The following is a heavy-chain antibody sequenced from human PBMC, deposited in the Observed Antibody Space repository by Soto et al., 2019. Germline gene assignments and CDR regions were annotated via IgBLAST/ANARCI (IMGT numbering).Heavy chain of an antibody. CDR2: ITTNSATI. V-gene: IGHV3-48*01. J-gene: IGHJ2*01. D-gene: IGHD3-10*01. Sequence: EVQLVESGGGLVQPGGSLRLSCVASGFTFSSYSLNWVRQAPGKGLEWVSHITTNSATIYYADSVRGRFTISRDNAKNSLYLQMDSLRVEDTAIYYCARVRVGWYFDFWGRGSLVTVSS. CDR1: GFTFSSYS. CDR3: ARVRVGWYFDF.